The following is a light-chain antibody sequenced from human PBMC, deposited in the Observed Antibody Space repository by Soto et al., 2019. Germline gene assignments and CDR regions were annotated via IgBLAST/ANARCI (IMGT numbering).Light chain of an antibody. J-gene: IGLJ1*01. V-gene: IGLV2-23*02. CDR3: CSYAGSSTPLI. Sequence: QSVLTQPASVSGAPGQSLTLSCTGTSSDVGSYNLVSWYQQHPGKAPKLMIYEVSKRPSGVSNRFSGSKSGNTASLTISGLQAEDEADYYCCSYAGSSTPLIFGTGTKVTVL. CDR2: EVS. CDR1: SSDVGSYNL.